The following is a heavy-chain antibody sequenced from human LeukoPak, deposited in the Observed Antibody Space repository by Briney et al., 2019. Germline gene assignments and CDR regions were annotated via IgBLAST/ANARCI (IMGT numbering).Heavy chain of an antibody. J-gene: IGHJ4*02. CDR1: GFTFNRYA. CDR2: ISGSAGST. D-gene: IGHD5-12*01. CDR3: AKREAEESGPIDC. V-gene: IGHV3-23*01. Sequence: GSLRLSCATSGFTFNRYAMRWVRQTPGKGLGWVSAISGSAGSTYYADSVKGRFTISRDNSRNMLYLQMSGLRAGDTAVYYCAKREAEESGPIDCWGQGTQVPVSS.